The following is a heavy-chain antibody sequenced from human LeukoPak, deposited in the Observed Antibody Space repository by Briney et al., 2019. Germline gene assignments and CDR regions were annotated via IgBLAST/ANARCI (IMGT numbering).Heavy chain of an antibody. Sequence: PGGSLRLSCVASGFIVSSNYMSWVRQAPGKGLEWVSVIYSGGSTYYADSVKGRFTISRDNSKNTLYLQMNSLRAEDTAVYYYARARNYFDYWGQGTLVTVSS. CDR2: IYSGGST. CDR1: GFIVSSNY. V-gene: IGHV3-53*01. J-gene: IGHJ4*02. CDR3: ARARNYFDY.